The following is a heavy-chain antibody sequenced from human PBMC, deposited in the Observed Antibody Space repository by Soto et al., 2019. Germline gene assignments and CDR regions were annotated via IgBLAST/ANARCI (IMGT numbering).Heavy chain of an antibody. V-gene: IGHV4-59*01. CDR1: GDSITSNR. D-gene: IGHD4-4*01. CDR2: IYNSGTT. Sequence: NPSETLSLTCAVSGDSITSNRWNWSRQPPGRGLEWIGYIYNSGTTKYNPSLKSRVIISVDTSKNQLSLKLSSVTAADTAVYYCARVSMSTVSWGFDPWGQGTLVTVS. CDR3: ARVSMSTVSWGFDP. J-gene: IGHJ5*02.